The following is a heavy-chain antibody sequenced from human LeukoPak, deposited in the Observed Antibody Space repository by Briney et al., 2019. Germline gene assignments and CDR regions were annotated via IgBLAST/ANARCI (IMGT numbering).Heavy chain of an antibody. CDR3: ARVYTGSYYLGY. Sequence: PSKTLSLTCTVSGGSISSGGYYWSWIRQHPGKGLEWIGYIYYSGSTFYSPSLKSRVTISIDTSKNQFSLKLSSVTAADTAVYYCARVYTGSYYLGYWGQGTLVTVSS. CDR1: GGSISSGGYY. J-gene: IGHJ4*02. D-gene: IGHD1-26*01. V-gene: IGHV4-31*03. CDR2: IYYSGST.